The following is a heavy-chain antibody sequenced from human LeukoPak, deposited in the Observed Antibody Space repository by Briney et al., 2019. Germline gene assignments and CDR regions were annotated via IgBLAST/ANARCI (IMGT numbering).Heavy chain of an antibody. CDR2: IIPIFGTA. CDR3: ARDLASSGRTYYFDY. J-gene: IGHJ4*02. CDR1: GGTFSSYA. V-gene: IGHV1-69*13. D-gene: IGHD6-19*01. Sequence: GASVTVSCKASGGTFSSYAISWVRQAPGQGLEWMGGIIPIFGTANYAQKFQGRVTITADESTSTAYMELSSLRSEDTAVYYCARDLASSGRTYYFDYWGQGTLVTVSS.